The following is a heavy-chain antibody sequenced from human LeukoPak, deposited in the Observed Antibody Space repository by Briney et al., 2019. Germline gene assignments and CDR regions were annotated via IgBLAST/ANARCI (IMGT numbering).Heavy chain of an antibody. CDR2: ISGSSSYI. CDR3: AREGARLYGDPTDAFDI. CDR1: GFTFSTYS. D-gene: IGHD4-17*01. J-gene: IGHJ3*02. Sequence: GGSLRLSCAASGFTFSTYSMNWVRQAPGKGLEWVSSISGSSSYIHYADSVKGRFTISRDNAKNSLYLQMNSLRAEDTAVYYCAREGARLYGDPTDAFDIWGQGTMVTASS. V-gene: IGHV3-21*01.